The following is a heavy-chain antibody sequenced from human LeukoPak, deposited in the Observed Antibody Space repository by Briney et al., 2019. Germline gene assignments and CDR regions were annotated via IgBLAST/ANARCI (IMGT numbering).Heavy chain of an antibody. CDR2: ISSSSSYI. V-gene: IGHV3-21*01. J-gene: IGHJ4*02. CDR1: GFTFSSYS. CDR3: ARSPEYYYGSGSYYLDY. D-gene: IGHD3-10*01. Sequence: GGSLRLCCAASGFTFSSYSMNWVRQAPGKGLEWVSSISSSSSYIYYADSVKGRFTISRDNAKNSLYLQMNSLRAEDTAVCYCARSPEYYYGSGSYYLDYWGQGTLVTVSS.